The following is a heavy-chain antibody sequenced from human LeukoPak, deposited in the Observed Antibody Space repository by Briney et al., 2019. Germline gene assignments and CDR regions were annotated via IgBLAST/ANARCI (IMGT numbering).Heavy chain of an antibody. Sequence: GGSLRLSCAASGFTFSNAWMNWVRQAPGKGLEWVGRIKSKTDGGTTDYAAPVKGRFTISRDDSKNTLYLQMNSLKTEDTAVYYCARVGRGTVPHVWFDYWGQGTLVTVSS. CDR1: GFTFSNAW. D-gene: IGHD1/OR15-1a*01. V-gene: IGHV3-15*07. J-gene: IGHJ4*02. CDR3: ARVGRGTVPHVWFDY. CDR2: IKSKTDGGTT.